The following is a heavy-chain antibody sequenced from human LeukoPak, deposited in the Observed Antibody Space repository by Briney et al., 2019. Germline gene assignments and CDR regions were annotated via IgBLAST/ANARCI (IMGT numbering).Heavy chain of an antibody. Sequence: KTGESLKISCKVSGYSFTNYWIGWGRQMPGKGLEWMGIIYPDDSDARYSPSFQGQVTFSADKSISTAYLQWSSLKASDTAMYYCARRGPYGDSDYWGQGTLVTVSS. J-gene: IGHJ4*02. CDR3: ARRGPYGDSDY. CDR2: IYPDDSDA. D-gene: IGHD4-17*01. CDR1: GYSFTNYW. V-gene: IGHV5-51*01.